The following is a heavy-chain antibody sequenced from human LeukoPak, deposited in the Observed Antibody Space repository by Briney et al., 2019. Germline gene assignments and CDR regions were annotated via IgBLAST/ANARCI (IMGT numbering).Heavy chain of an antibody. J-gene: IGHJ4*02. CDR1: GFTFSSYE. V-gene: IGHV3-48*03. CDR2: ISSSGSTI. Sequence: PGGSLRLSCAASGFTFSSYEMNWVRQAPGKGLEWVSYISSSGSTIYYADSVKGRFTIPRDNAKNSLYLQMNSLRAEDTAVYYCARDLEYFDYWDQGTLVTVSS. CDR3: ARDLEYFDY.